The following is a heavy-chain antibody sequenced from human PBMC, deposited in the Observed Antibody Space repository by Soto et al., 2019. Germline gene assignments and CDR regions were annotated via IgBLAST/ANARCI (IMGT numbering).Heavy chain of an antibody. J-gene: IGHJ6*02. V-gene: IGHV1-24*01. CDR3: ATRAPITVSEVVFYYNYGMDV. D-gene: IGHD3-3*01. Sequence: QVQLVQSGAEVKKPGASVKVSCKVSGYTLTELSMHWVRQAPGKGLAWKGGFDAEDGETIYAEKFQGRVTMTEATARHPHYMERSSLRSEDTAVYYCATRAPITVSEVVFYYNYGMDVWGQGTTGTVSS. CDR1: GYTLTELS. CDR2: FDAEDGET.